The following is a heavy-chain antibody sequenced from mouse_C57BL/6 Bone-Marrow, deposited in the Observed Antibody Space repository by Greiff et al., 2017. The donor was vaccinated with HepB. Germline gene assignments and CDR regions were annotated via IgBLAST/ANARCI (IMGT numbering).Heavy chain of an antibody. CDR3: ARGYGSRTWFAY. D-gene: IGHD1-1*01. V-gene: IGHV1-39*01. J-gene: IGHJ3*01. CDR2: INPNYGTT. Sequence: EVQLKESGPELVKPGASVKISCKASGYSFTDYNMNWVKQSNGKSLEWIGVINPNYGTTSYNQKFKGKATLTVDQSSSTAYMQLNSLTSEDSAFYYCARGYGSRTWFAYWGQGTLVTVSA. CDR1: GYSFTDYN.